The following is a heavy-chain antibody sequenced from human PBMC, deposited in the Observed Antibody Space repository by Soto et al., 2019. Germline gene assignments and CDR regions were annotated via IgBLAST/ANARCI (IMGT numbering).Heavy chain of an antibody. CDR2: INPISGGT. J-gene: IGHJ4*02. CDR1: GYTFTDYY. CDR3: ARDSVGYCSRTRCYGQGYFDY. Sequence: ASVKVSCKASGYTFTDYYIHWVRQAPGQGLEWMAWINPISGGTNYAQKFQGRVTMTRDTSITTTYMELSRLTSDDTAVYYCARDSVGYCSRTRCYGQGYFDYWGQGAMVTVSS. V-gene: IGHV1-2*02. D-gene: IGHD2-2*03.